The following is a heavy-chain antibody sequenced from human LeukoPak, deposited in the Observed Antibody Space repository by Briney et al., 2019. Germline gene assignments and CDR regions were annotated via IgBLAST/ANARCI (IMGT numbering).Heavy chain of an antibody. CDR2: IYSGGST. CDR3: ARDSPGCSGGSCYPYGMDV. D-gene: IGHD2-15*01. Sequence: GGSLRLSCAASGFTVSSNYMSWVRQAPGKGLEWVSVIYSGGSTYYADSVKGRFTTSRDNSKNTLYLQMNSLRAEDTAVYYCARDSPGCSGGSCYPYGMDVWGQGTTVTVSS. CDR1: GFTVSSNY. V-gene: IGHV3-66*01. J-gene: IGHJ6*02.